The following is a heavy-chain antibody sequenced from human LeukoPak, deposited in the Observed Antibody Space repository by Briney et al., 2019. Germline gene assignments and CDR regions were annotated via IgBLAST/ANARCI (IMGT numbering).Heavy chain of an antibody. CDR1: GYTFTGYY. CDR3: ARGLGSYYPYYFDY. Sequence: ASVKVSCKASGYTFTGYYMHWVRQAPGQGLEWMGWINPNSGGTNYAQKFQGRVTMTRDTSISTAYMELSRLRSDDTAVYYCARGLGSYYPYYFDYWGQGTLVTVSS. J-gene: IGHJ4*02. CDR2: INPNSGGT. V-gene: IGHV1-2*02. D-gene: IGHD1-26*01.